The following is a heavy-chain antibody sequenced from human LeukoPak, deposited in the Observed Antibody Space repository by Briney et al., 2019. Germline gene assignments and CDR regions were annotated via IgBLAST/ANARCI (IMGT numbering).Heavy chain of an antibody. CDR1: GGSISSFY. CDR2: VSYIGST. V-gene: IGHV4-59*01. Sequence: SETLSLTCSVSGGSISSFYWSWIRQPPGKGLEWIGYVSYIGSTSYNPSLKSRVTISVDTSKNQFSLKLSSVTAADTAVYCCARMGWNDVNWFDPWGQGTLVTVSS. CDR3: ARMGWNDVNWFDP. J-gene: IGHJ5*02. D-gene: IGHD1-1*01.